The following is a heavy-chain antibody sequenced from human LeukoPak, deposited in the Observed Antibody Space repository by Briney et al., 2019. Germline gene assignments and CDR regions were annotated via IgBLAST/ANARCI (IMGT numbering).Heavy chain of an antibody. Sequence: PSETLSLTCTVSGGSISGYYWSWIRQPPGKGLEWIGEIHRSGSTNYSPSLKSRITISVDTSKNQFSLELSSVTAADTAVYYCARRHAEIVPNYYYHGLDVWGQGTTVTVSS. V-gene: IGHV4-34*01. J-gene: IGHJ6*02. CDR3: ARRHAEIVPNYYYHGLDV. D-gene: IGHD2/OR15-2a*01. CDR1: GGSISGYY. CDR2: IHRSGST.